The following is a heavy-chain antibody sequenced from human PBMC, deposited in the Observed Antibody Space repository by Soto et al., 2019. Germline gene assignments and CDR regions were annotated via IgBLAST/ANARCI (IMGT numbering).Heavy chain of an antibody. D-gene: IGHD3-16*01. J-gene: IGHJ4*02. Sequence: GGSLRLSYAASGFTFSSYSMNWVRQAPGKGLEWVSSISSSSSYIYYADSVKGRFTISRDNAKNSLYLQMNSLRAEDTAVYYCARDGFGVGFDYWGQGTLVTVSS. CDR2: ISSSSSYI. V-gene: IGHV3-21*01. CDR1: GFTFSSYS. CDR3: ARDGFGVGFDY.